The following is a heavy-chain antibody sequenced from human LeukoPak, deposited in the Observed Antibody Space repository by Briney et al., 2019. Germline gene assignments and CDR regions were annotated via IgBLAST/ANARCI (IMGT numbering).Heavy chain of an antibody. V-gene: IGHV3-21*01. CDR3: ARKGGRYYDSSGYYSDSPFDY. J-gene: IGHJ4*02. CDR2: ISSGSSYI. CDR1: GFTFSSYS. D-gene: IGHD3-22*01. Sequence: PGGSLRLSCAASGFTFSSYSMNWVRQAPGKGLEWVSSISSGSSYIYYADSVKGRFTISRDNAKNSLYLQMNSLRAEDTAVYYCARKGGRYYDSSGYYSDSPFDYWGQGTLVTVSS.